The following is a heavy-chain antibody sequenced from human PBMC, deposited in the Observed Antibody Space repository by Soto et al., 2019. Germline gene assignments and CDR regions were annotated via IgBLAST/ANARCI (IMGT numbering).Heavy chain of an antibody. CDR2: ISGGGRTT. V-gene: IGHV3-23*01. Sequence: PGGSLRLSCAVSGLTFRDHALTWVRQVPGKGLEWVSTISGGGRTTHYAASVKGRFTLSRDKSNNTAYLQWSSLKASDTAMYYCARQGSNGAYYYYPMDVWGQGTTVTVSS. J-gene: IGHJ6*02. CDR3: ARQGSNGAYYYYPMDV. CDR1: GLTFRDHA. D-gene: IGHD2-8*01.